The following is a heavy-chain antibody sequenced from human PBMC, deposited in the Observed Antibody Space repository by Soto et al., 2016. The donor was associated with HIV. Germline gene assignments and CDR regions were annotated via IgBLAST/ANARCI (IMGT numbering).Heavy chain of an antibody. CDR2: VNGFNDNT. V-gene: IGHV1-18*01. Sequence: HVQLVQSGAEVKKPGASVKVSCKASGYTLTSYAINWVRQAPGQGLEWMGWVNGFNDNTNYALRLQGRVTMTTDTSTNTAYLELRGLRSDDTGVYYCVRGDCSSTSCYRQAFDIWGQGTMVTVSP. CDR3: VRGDCSSTSCYRQAFDI. J-gene: IGHJ3*02. D-gene: IGHD2-2*01. CDR1: GYTLTSYA.